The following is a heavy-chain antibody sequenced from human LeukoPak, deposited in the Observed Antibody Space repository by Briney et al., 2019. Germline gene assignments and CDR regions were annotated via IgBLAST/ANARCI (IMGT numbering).Heavy chain of an antibody. Sequence: GRSLRLSCAASGFTFDDYAMHWVRQAPGKGLEWVSGISWNSGSIGYADSVKGRFTISRDNAKNSLYLQMNSLRAEDTAVYYCARDHHSSSWYGENYNYGMDVWGQGTTVTVSS. CDR1: GFTFDDYA. V-gene: IGHV3-9*01. D-gene: IGHD6-13*01. CDR3: ARDHHSSSWYGENYNYGMDV. J-gene: IGHJ6*02. CDR2: ISWNSGSI.